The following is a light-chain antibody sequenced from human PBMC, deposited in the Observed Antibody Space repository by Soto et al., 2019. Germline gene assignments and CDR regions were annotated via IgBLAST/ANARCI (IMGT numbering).Light chain of an antibody. V-gene: IGKV3-20*01. Sequence: EILMTQSPVTLSVSPGERATLSCRASQSVGRNLAWFQRKPGQAPRLLIYGASSRATGIPDRFSGSGSGTDFTLTISRLEPEDFAVYYCQQYGSSPRTFGQGTKVDIK. CDR3: QQYGSSPRT. CDR1: QSVGRN. J-gene: IGKJ1*01. CDR2: GAS.